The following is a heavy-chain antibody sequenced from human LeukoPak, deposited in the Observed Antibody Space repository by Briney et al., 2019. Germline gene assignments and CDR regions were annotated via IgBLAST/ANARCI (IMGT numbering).Heavy chain of an antibody. J-gene: IGHJ4*02. CDR2: IKQDGSEK. CDR1: GFSFSSFW. Sequence: GGSLRLSCAASGFSFSSFWMSWVRQAPGKGLEWVANIKQDGSEKYYVDSVKGRFTISRDNVKNSLYLQMNSLRVEDTAVYYCARGGKFYYDSSGYPGDYWGQGTLVTVSS. CDR3: ARGGKFYYDSSGYPGDY. V-gene: IGHV3-7*01. D-gene: IGHD3-22*01.